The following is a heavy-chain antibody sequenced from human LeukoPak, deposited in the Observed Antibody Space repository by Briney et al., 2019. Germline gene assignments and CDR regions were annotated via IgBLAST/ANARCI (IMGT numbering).Heavy chain of an antibody. J-gene: IGHJ1*01. CDR3: ARASDISWPFEN. V-gene: IGHV1-18*01. D-gene: IGHD6-13*01. CDR2: ISAKNGNT. CDR1: GYSFSNYG. Sequence: ASVKVSCKTSGYSFSNYGIVWVRQAPGHGLERMGWISAKNGNTKNSQKVQGRVTMTTDSSTGIAYLDLRSLRTDHTAIYYCARASDISWPFENWGQGTPVIVSS.